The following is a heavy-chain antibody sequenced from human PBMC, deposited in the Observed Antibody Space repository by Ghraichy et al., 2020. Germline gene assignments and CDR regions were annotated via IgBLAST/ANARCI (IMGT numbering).Heavy chain of an antibody. Sequence: SETLSLTCTVSGGSISSYYWSWIRQPPGKGLEWIGYIYYSGSTNYNPSLKSRVTISVDTSKNQLSLKLSSVTAADTAVYYCASGKNSHPEGGDFDYWGQGTLVTVSS. CDR2: IYYSGST. CDR3: ASGKNSHPEGGDFDY. D-gene: IGHD4-23*01. J-gene: IGHJ4*02. CDR1: GGSISSYY. V-gene: IGHV4-59*01.